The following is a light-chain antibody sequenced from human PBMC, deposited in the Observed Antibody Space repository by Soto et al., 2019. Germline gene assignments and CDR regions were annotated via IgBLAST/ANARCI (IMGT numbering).Light chain of an antibody. CDR1: SSDVGTYNY. Sequence: QSVLTQPRSVSGSPGQSVTISCTGTSSDVGTYNYVSWYQQHPGKAPKLVIYDVTKRPSGVPDRFSGSKSGNTASLTISGLHAEDEADYYCCSYAGSSLWVFGGGTKLTVL. V-gene: IGLV2-11*01. CDR3: CSYAGSSLWV. J-gene: IGLJ3*02. CDR2: DVT.